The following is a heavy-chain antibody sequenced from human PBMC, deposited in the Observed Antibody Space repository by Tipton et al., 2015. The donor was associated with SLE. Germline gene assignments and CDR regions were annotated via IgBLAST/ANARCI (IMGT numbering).Heavy chain of an antibody. CDR2: INHSGST. Sequence: TLSLTCAVYGGSFSGYYWSWIRQPPGKGLEWIGEINHSGSTNYNPSLKSRVTISVDTSKNQISLKLSSVTAADTAVYYCARVDSSSSRTGFDPWGQGTLVTVSS. V-gene: IGHV4-34*01. CDR3: ARVDSSSSRTGFDP. CDR1: GGSFSGYY. D-gene: IGHD6-13*01. J-gene: IGHJ5*02.